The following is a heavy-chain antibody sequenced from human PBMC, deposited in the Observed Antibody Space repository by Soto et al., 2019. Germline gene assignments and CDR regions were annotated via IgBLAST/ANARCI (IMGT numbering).Heavy chain of an antibody. J-gene: IGHJ4*02. CDR3: ARGGQDFWSGPFDY. D-gene: IGHD3-3*01. Sequence: LSLTCTVSGGSISNYFCNWIRQPAGKGLEWIGRIDNSGSTNYNPSLKSRITMSADTSRNQFSLKLNSVTAADTAVYCCARGGQDFWSGPFDYWGQGALVTVSS. CDR1: GGSISNYF. CDR2: IDNSGST. V-gene: IGHV4-4*07.